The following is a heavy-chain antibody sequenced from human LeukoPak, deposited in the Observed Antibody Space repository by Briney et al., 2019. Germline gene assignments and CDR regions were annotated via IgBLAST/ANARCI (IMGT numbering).Heavy chain of an antibody. D-gene: IGHD6-13*01. V-gene: IGHV4-59*01. J-gene: IGHJ4*02. CDR1: GGSITSYF. CDR2: IYYSGST. CDR3: ARAHGQQLFDY. Sequence: SETLSLTCTVSGGSITSYFWSWIPRPPRRGLGWIGYIYYSGSTNNNPSLTRRVTISVDTPKNHISLKLSPLTAPDTPVYYCARAHGQQLFDYWARGTLVTVPS.